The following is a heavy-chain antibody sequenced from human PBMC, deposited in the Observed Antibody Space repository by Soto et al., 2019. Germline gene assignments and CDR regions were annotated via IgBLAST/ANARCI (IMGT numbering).Heavy chain of an antibody. CDR1: GFTVSNNY. CDR2: IYSGGGT. Sequence: EVQLVESGGGLVQPGGSLRLSCAASGFTVSNNYMNWFRLAPGKGLEWVSLIYSGGGTYYADSVKGRFTISRDNSKTTLYLQTNSLRAEDTAVYYWARNGWGMATVGMWGPGTLVTVSS. V-gene: IGHV3-53*01. J-gene: IGHJ4*02. D-gene: IGHD4-4*01. CDR3: ARNGWGMATVGM.